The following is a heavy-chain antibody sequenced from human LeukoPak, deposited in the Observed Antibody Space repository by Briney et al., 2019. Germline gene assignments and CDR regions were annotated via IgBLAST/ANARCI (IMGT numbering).Heavy chain of an antibody. CDR2: FDPEDGET. J-gene: IGHJ4*02. CDR3: ATDLAIYSGYAREDY. D-gene: IGHD5-12*01. Sequence: ASVKVSCTVSGYTLTELSMHWVRQAPGKGLEWMGGFDPEDGETIYAQKFQGRVTMTEDTSTDTAYMELSSLRSEDTAVCYCATDLAIYSGYAREDYWGQGTLVTVSS. CDR1: GYTLTELS. V-gene: IGHV1-24*01.